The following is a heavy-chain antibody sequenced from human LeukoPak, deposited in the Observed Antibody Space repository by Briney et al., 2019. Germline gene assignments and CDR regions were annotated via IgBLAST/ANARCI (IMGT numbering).Heavy chain of an antibody. V-gene: IGHV3-74*01. CDR1: GFTFSSYW. CDR3: ARDPRGYYDSSGQASFDY. J-gene: IGHJ4*02. D-gene: IGHD3-22*01. Sequence: GGSLRLSCAASGFTFSSYWLHWVRQAPGKGLVWVSRINSDGSITTYADSVKGRFTISRDNAKNALYLQMNSLRAEDTAVYYCARDPRGYYDSSGQASFDYWGQGTLVTVSS. CDR2: INSDGSIT.